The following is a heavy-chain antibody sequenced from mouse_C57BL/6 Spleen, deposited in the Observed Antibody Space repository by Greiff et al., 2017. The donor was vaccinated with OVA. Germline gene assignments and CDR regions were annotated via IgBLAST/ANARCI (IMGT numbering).Heavy chain of an antibody. CDR3: ARPAIYYDYDPWFAY. CDR2: ISSGSSTI. D-gene: IGHD2-4*01. Sequence: EVKLQESGGGLVKPGGSLKLSCAASGFTFSDYGMHWVRQAPEKGLEWVAYISSGSSTIYYADTVKGRFTISRDNAKNTLFLQMTSLRSEDTAMYYCARPAIYYDYDPWFAYWGQGTLVTVSA. V-gene: IGHV5-17*01. CDR1: GFTFSDYG. J-gene: IGHJ3*01.